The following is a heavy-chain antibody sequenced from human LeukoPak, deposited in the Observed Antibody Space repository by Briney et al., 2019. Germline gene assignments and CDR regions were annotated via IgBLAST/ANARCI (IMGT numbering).Heavy chain of an antibody. Sequence: ASVKVSCKASGYTFTAYYLHWVRQAPGQGLEWMGWINPNSRDTNFAQKFQGRVTMTRDTSISTVYMELSRLRSDDTAVYYCARADWSMLDYWGQGTLVTVSS. V-gene: IGHV1-2*02. CDR2: INPNSRDT. CDR1: GYTFTAYY. J-gene: IGHJ4*02. CDR3: ARADWSMLDY. D-gene: IGHD1-1*01.